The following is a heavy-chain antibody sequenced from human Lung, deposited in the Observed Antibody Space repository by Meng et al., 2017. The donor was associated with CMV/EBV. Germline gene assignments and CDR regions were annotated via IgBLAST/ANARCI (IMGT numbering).Heavy chain of an antibody. V-gene: IGHV3-72*01. D-gene: IGHD1-26*01. CDR1: GFFFSDHY. CDR3: TRVKKGIAGQTTFEN. CDR2: IRNRAKKYTT. J-gene: IGHJ4*02. Sequence: SCAASGFFFSDHYIDWVRKAPGKGLEWVGRIRNRAKKYTTEYAASVKGRFTTSRDDSKNSAYLQMNSLKTEDTALYYCTRVKKGIAGQTTFENGXQGKXVTVSS.